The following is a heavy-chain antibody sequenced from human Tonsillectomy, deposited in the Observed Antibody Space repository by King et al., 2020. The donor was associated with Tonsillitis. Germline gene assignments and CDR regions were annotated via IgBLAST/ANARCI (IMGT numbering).Heavy chain of an antibody. CDR3: ARYFGSYELDP. CDR1: GGSFSGYY. Sequence: VQLQQWGAGLLKPSETLSLTCAVYGGSFSGYYWSWIRQPPGKGLEWSGEINHSGSTNYNPSLKSRVTISVDTSKNQFSLKLSSVTAADTAVYYCARYFGSYELDPWGQGTLVTVSS. CDR2: INHSGST. J-gene: IGHJ5*02. D-gene: IGHD2-21*01. V-gene: IGHV4-34*01.